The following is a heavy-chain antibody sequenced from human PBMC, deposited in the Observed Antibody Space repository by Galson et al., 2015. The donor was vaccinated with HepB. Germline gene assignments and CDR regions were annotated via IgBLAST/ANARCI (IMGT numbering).Heavy chain of an antibody. CDR1: GFTFSSYS. V-gene: IGHV3-48*01. Sequence: SLRLSCAASGFTFSSYSMNWVRQAPGKGLEWVSYISSSSSTIYYADSVKGRFTISRDNAKNSLYLQMNSLRAEDTAVYYCARDSPYYDFWSGPIAGNFDYWGQGTLVTVSS. CDR3: ARDSPYYDFWSGPIAGNFDY. D-gene: IGHD3-3*01. CDR2: ISSSSSTI. J-gene: IGHJ4*02.